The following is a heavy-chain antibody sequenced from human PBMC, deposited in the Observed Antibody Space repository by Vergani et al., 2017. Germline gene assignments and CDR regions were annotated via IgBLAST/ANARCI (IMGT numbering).Heavy chain of an antibody. J-gene: IGHJ6*02. Sequence: EVQLVESGGGLVQPGGSLRLSCAASGFTFSSYWMSWVRQAPGKGLEWVANIKQDGSEKYYVDSVKGRFTISRDNAKNSLYLQMNSLRAEDTAVYYCARDTAMALYYYYGMDVWGQGTTVTVYS. D-gene: IGHD5-18*01. CDR3: ARDTAMALYYYYGMDV. CDR2: IKQDGSEK. CDR1: GFTFSSYW. V-gene: IGHV3-7*03.